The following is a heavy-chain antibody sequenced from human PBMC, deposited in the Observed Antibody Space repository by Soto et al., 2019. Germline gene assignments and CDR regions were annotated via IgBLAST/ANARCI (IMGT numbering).Heavy chain of an antibody. CDR1: VFNFNNYG. CDR2: VSNSDYT. J-gene: IGHJ4*02. Sequence: GGSLRLSGAVSVFNFNNYGINWVRQAPGKGLEWVSPVSNSDYTYYSDSVKGRFTISRDNAKNSVSLQMNTLRAEDTAVYYCAREDSIIIPAVSDFWGQGTLVTVSS. V-gene: IGHV3-21*01. D-gene: IGHD2-2*01. CDR3: AREDSIIIPAVSDF.